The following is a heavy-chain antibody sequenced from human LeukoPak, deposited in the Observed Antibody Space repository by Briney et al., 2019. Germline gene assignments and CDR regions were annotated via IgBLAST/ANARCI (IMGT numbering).Heavy chain of an antibody. V-gene: IGHV4-4*07. J-gene: IGHJ2*01. CDR2: VYISGNT. CDR3: ARNPLVLNWYFDL. CDR1: GGSISSYY. Sequence: PSETLSLTCTVSGGSISSYYWSWIRQPAGKTLEWIGRVYISGNTIYNPSLKSRATMSLDTSKNQFSLNLSSVTAADTAVYYCARNPLVLNWYFDLWGRGTLVTVSS.